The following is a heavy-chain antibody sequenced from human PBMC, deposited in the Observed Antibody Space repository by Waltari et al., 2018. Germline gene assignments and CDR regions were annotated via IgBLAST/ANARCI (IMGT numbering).Heavy chain of an antibody. J-gene: IGHJ5*02. CDR1: GGSFSGYY. V-gene: IGHV4-34*01. D-gene: IGHD6-6*01. CDR2: INHSGST. CDR3: ARSQSGIAARQA. Sequence: QVQLQQWGAGLLKPSETLSLTCAVYGGSFSGYYWSWIRQPPGKGLEWIGEINHSGSTNYNPSLKGRVTISVDTSKNQFALKLSSVTAADTAVYYCARSQSGIAARQAWGQGTLVTVSS.